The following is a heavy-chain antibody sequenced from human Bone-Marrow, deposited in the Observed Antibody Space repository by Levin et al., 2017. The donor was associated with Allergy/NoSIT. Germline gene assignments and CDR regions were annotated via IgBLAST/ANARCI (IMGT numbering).Heavy chain of an antibody. V-gene: IGHV4-59*01. J-gene: IGHJ4*02. Sequence: PSETLSLTCTVSGGSISTYYWSWIRQPPGKGLEWIGYMYYSGSTNYNPSLKSRVTISIDKSKIQFSLKLTPVTAADTAVYYCAKEAGAIDSWGQGTLVTVSS. D-gene: IGHD6-19*01. CDR3: AKEAGAIDS. CDR1: GGSISTYY. CDR2: MYYSGST.